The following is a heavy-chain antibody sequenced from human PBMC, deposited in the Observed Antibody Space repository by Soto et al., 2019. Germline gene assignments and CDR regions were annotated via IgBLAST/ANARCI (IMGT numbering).Heavy chain of an antibody. CDR1: VGSISTYH. Sequence: SETLSLTCTVSVGSISTYHWSWIRQPPGKGLEWIGLNYYTGSTDYNPSLKSRVTISVDTSKNQFSLKLTSVTAADTAVYYCARSYDGNSYYFDDWGQGTLVTVSS. CDR2: NYYTGST. J-gene: IGHJ4*02. D-gene: IGHD3-10*01. CDR3: ARSYDGNSYYFDD. V-gene: IGHV4-59*01.